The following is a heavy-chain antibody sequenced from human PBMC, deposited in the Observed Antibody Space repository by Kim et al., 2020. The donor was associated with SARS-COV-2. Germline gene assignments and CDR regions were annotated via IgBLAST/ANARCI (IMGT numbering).Heavy chain of an antibody. Sequence: GGSLRLSCAASGFTFSSYGMHWVRQAPGKGLEWVAVISYDGSNKYYADSVKGRFTISRDNSKNTLYLQMNSLRAEDTAVYYCAKDVVVTAIRDYYYGMDVWGQGTTVTVSS. D-gene: IGHD2-21*02. V-gene: IGHV3-30*18. CDR1: GFTFSSYG. CDR2: ISYDGSNK. CDR3: AKDVVVTAIRDYYYGMDV. J-gene: IGHJ6*02.